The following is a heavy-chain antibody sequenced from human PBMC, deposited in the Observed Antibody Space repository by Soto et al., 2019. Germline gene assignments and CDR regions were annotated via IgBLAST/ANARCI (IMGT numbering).Heavy chain of an antibody. D-gene: IGHD3-3*01. CDR2: IWHDGSQK. J-gene: IGHJ3*02. Sequence: QVQLEESGGGVVQPGRSLRLSCGASGFTFRTYGMHWVRQAPGKGLEWVAVIWHDGSQKYYAESVRGRFTVSRDNLKSTLYLQMNSLTVEDTAVYYCASVVTVYGVIAFDIWGQGTMVTVSS. CDR3: ASVVTVYGVIAFDI. V-gene: IGHV3-33*01. CDR1: GFTFRTYG.